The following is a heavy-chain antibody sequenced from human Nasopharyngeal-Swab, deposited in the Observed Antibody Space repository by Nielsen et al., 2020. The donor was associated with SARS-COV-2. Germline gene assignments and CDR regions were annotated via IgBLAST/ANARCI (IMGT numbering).Heavy chain of an antibody. CDR3: ARHSSSSIVNWFDP. CDR2: IDPSDSYT. Sequence: VRQMPGTGLEWMGRIDPSDSYTNYSPSFQGHVTISADKSISTAYLQWSSLKASDTAMYYCARHSSSSIVNWFDPWGQGTLVTVSS. J-gene: IGHJ5*02. V-gene: IGHV5-10-1*01. D-gene: IGHD6-6*01.